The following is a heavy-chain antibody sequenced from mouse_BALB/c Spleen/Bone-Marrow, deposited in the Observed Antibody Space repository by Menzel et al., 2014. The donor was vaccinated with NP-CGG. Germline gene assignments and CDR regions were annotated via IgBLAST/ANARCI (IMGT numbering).Heavy chain of an antibody. CDR1: GFTFSSYG. J-gene: IGHJ3*01. CDR3: TSLSSMTTAAWFAY. D-gene: IGHD2-4*01. CDR2: IKSNGGST. Sequence: EVKLVESGGGLVQPGGSLKLSCAASGFTFSSYGMSWVRQNMDKRLELVATIKSNGGSTYYPDSVKGRFSISRDNAKNTLYLQMSSLKSEDTAMYYCTSLSSMTTAAWFAYWGQGTLVTISA. V-gene: IGHV5-6-3*01.